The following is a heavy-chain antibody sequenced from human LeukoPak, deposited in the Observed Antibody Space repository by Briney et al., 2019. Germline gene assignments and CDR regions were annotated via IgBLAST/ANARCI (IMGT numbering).Heavy chain of an antibody. Sequence: GGSLRLSCAASGFTFSSYAMSWVRQAPGKGLEWVSAISGSGRSTYYADSVKGRFTISRDNSKNTLYLQMNSLRAEDTAVYYCAKVPRVGSSSGDYFDYWGQGTLVTVSS. CDR2: ISGSGRST. CDR3: AKVPRVGSSSGDYFDY. CDR1: GFTFSSYA. V-gene: IGHV3-23*01. J-gene: IGHJ4*02. D-gene: IGHD6-6*01.